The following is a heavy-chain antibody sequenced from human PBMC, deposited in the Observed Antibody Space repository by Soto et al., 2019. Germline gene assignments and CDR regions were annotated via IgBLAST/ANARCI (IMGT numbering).Heavy chain of an antibody. D-gene: IGHD5-12*01. CDR3: ARGEFSGYSFGY. CDR1: GGSFSGYY. CDR2: INHSGST. V-gene: IGHV4-34*01. J-gene: IGHJ4*02. Sequence: SETLSLTRAVYGGSFSGYYWSWIRQPPGKGLEWIGEINHSGSTNYNPSLKSRVTISVDTSKNQFSLKLSSVTAADTAVYYCARGEFSGYSFGYWGQGTLVTVSS.